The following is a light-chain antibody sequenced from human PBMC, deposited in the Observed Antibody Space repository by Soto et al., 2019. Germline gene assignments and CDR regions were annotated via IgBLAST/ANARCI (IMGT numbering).Light chain of an antibody. CDR2: GAS. CDR1: QRISSY. Sequence: DIQMTQSPSSLSASVGDRVTITCRASQRISSYLNWYQQKPGKAPKLLIYGASNLQDGVPSRFSGSGSGTDFTLTISSLQREDFATYYCQQSYSSLTFGPGTKVGIK. CDR3: QQSYSSLT. J-gene: IGKJ3*01. V-gene: IGKV1-39*01.